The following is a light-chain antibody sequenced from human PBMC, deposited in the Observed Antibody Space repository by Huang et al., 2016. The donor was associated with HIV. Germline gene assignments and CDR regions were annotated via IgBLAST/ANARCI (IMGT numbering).Light chain of an antibody. Sequence: DIQMTQSPYSLSASVGDRVTITCRASQSMSSYLNWYQQKPGKAPKLLIYAASSLQSGVPSRFSGSGSGTDFTLTISSLQPEDFATYYCQQSYSTPPSLTFGGGTKVEIK. CDR1: QSMSSY. J-gene: IGKJ4*01. CDR3: QQSYSTPPSLT. CDR2: AAS. V-gene: IGKV1-39*01.